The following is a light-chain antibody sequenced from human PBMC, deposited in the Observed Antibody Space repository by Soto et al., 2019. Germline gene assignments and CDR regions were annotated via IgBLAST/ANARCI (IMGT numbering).Light chain of an antibody. V-gene: IGLV4-69*01. Sequence: QLVLTQSPSASASLGASVKLTCTLSSGHSSYTFAWHQQQPEKGPRYLMTLNSDGSHSKGDGIPDRFSGSSSGAERYLSISSLQSEDEADYYCQTWGTGIEVFGGGTKLTVL. CDR2: LNSDGSH. CDR3: QTWGTGIEV. CDR1: SGHSSYT. J-gene: IGLJ3*02.